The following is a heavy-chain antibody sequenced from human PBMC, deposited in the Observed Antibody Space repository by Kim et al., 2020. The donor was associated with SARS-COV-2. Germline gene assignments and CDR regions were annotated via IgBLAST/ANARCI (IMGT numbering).Heavy chain of an antibody. J-gene: IGHJ4*02. V-gene: IGHV4-59*01. Sequence: PSRESRVTISVDTSKNQFSLRLSSVTAADTAVYYCARVLEGYSSGWYFDYWGQGTLVTVSS. CDR3: ARVLEGYSSGWYFDY. D-gene: IGHD6-19*01.